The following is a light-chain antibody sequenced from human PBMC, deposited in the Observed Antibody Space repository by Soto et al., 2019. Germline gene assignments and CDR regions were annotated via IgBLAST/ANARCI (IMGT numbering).Light chain of an antibody. Sequence: EIVLTQSPDTLSLSPGERATLSCRASQSVSSSYLVWYQQKPGQAPRLLIYGASSRATGIPDRFSGSGSGTDFTLTISRLEPEDFAVYYCQQYGSSLGYTFGQGTKLEIK. CDR3: QQYGSSLGYT. V-gene: IGKV3-20*01. CDR2: GAS. J-gene: IGKJ2*01. CDR1: QSVSSSY.